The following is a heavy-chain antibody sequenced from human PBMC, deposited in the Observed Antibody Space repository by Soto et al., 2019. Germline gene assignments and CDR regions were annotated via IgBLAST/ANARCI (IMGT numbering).Heavy chain of an antibody. D-gene: IGHD2-15*01. V-gene: IGHV4-39*01. CDR3: ARPRGSTTWFWYFDL. J-gene: IGHJ2*01. CDR1: SGSISSSSYY. Sequence: QLQLQESGPGLVKPSETLSLTCTVSSGSISSSSYYWGWIRQPPGKGLEWIGSMHYNGNTYYNPSLKSRIPMSVDTSKNQSSLKLSSVTAADTAVYYCARPRGSTTWFWYFDLWGRGTLVTVSS. CDR2: MHYNGNT.